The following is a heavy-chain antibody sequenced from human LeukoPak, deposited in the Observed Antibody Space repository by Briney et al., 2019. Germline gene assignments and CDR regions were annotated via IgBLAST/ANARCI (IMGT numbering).Heavy chain of an antibody. CDR1: GFTFSSAA. J-gene: IGHJ3*01. CDR2: FRSSGGST. V-gene: IGHV3-23*01. D-gene: IGHD5-24*01. CDR3: AKDIQLST. Sequence: RGSLRLSCAASGFTFSSAAMTWVRQAPGKGLEWVSLFRSSGGSTYYADSVKGRFTIFRDNSKNSLSLQMNSLRVEDTAIYYCAKDIQLSTWGLGTMVTVS.